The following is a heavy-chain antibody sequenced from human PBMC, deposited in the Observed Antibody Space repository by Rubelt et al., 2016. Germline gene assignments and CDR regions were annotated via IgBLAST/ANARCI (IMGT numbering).Heavy chain of an antibody. J-gene: IGHJ4*02. CDR2: ISFDGSKI. CDR3: AKFTTGTNPLDY. V-gene: IGHV3-30*01. D-gene: IGHD1-1*01. Sequence: GWVAVISFDGSKIYYADSVKGRCTISRDNSKNTLYVQMNSLRAEDTAVYYCAKFTTGTNPLDYWGQGTLVTVSS.